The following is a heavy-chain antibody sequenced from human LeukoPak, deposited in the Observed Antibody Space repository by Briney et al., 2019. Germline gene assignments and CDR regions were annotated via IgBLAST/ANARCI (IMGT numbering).Heavy chain of an antibody. CDR3: ARDLGDDAFDI. CDR2: IYSGGST. Sequence: PGGSLRLSCAGSGFTFSSYVMSWVRQAPGKGLEWVSVIYSGGSTYYADSVKGRFTISRDNSKNTLYLQMNSLRAEDTAVYYCARDLGDDAFDIWGQGTMVTVSS. V-gene: IGHV3-66*01. CDR1: GFTFSSYV. J-gene: IGHJ3*02.